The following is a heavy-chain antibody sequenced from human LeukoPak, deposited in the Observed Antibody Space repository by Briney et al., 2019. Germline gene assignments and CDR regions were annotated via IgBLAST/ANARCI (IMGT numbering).Heavy chain of an antibody. V-gene: IGHV4-39*01. CDR1: GGSISSYY. CDR2: IYYSGST. CDR3: ARRQKYCSSTSCLYWFDP. Sequence: SETLSLTCTVSGGSISSYYWGWIRQPPGKGLEWIGSIYYSGSTYYNPSLKSRVTISVDTSKNQFSLKLSSVTAADTAVYYCARRQKYCSSTSCLYWFDPWGQGTLVTVSS. D-gene: IGHD2-2*01. J-gene: IGHJ5*02.